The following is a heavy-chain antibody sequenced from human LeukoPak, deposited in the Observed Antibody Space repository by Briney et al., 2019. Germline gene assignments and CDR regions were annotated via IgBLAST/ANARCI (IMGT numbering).Heavy chain of an antibody. D-gene: IGHD3-22*01. CDR2: IIPIFGTA. CDR3: ARAQILYYYDSSGYYEYRDYYYYGMDV. V-gene: IGHV1-69*13. J-gene: IGHJ6*02. Sequence: GASVTVSCMASGGTFSSYAISWVRQAPGQGLEWMGGIIPIFGTANYAQKCQGRVTITADESTSTAYMELSSLRSEDTAVYYCARAQILYYYDSSGYYEYRDYYYYGMDVWGQGTTVTVSS. CDR1: GGTFSSYA.